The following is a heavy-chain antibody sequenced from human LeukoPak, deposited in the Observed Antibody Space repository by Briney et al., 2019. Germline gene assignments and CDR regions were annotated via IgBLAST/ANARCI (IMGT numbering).Heavy chain of an antibody. Sequence: GGSLRLSCAASGFTFSSYDMHWVRQAAGKGLEWISTISTADDTYYLASVEGRFTISRENAKNSLYLQLSSLRAGDTAMYYCARERLGATKRVVNYDFDLWGRGTLVTVSS. CDR1: GFTFSSYD. V-gene: IGHV3-13*01. D-gene: IGHD2-2*01. CDR3: ARERLGATKRVVNYDFDL. CDR2: ISTADDT. J-gene: IGHJ2*01.